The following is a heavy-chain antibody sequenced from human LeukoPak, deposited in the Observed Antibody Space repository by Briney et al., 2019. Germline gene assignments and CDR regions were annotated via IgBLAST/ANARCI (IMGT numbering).Heavy chain of an antibody. CDR3: ARVPPPTGTTNYYYGMDV. J-gene: IGHJ6*02. CDR2: ISAYNGNT. D-gene: IGHD1-1*01. V-gene: IGHV1-18*01. Sequence: ASVKVSCKASGYTFTSYGISWVRQAPGQGLEWMGWISAYNGNTNYAQKFQGWVTMTRDTSISTAYMELSRLRSDDTAVYYCARVPPPTGTTNYYYGMDVWGQGTTVTVSS. CDR1: GYTFTSYG.